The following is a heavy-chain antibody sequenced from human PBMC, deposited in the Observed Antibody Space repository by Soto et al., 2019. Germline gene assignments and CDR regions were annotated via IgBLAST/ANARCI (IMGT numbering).Heavy chain of an antibody. CDR1: GYTFTSYG. CDR2: ISAYNGNT. CDR3: ARHVAAAYYYYYYMDV. V-gene: IGHV1-18*01. Sequence: QVPLVQSGAEVKKPGASVKVSCKASGYTFTSYGISWVRQAPGQGLEWMGWISAYNGNTNYAQKLQGRVTMTTDTSTSTAYIELRSLRSDDTAVYYCARHVAAAYYYYYYMDVWGKGTTVTVSS. J-gene: IGHJ6*03. D-gene: IGHD6-13*01.